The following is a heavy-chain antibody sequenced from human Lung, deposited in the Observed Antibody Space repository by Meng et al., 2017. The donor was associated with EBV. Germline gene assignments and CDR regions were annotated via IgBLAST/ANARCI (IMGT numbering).Heavy chain of an antibody. V-gene: IGHV4-31*03. Sequence: QVQRPESGPGLVKTSQTLSLPCTVSGGSVDSGAYYWSWIRQRPGKGLEWIGYIYYSGSTFYTPSLKSRATLSVDTSKNQFSLKLNSVTAADTAVYYCARLRLVWMFDYWGQGALVTVSS. D-gene: IGHD6-19*01. J-gene: IGHJ4*02. CDR3: ARLRLVWMFDY. CDR1: GGSVDSGAYY. CDR2: IYYSGST.